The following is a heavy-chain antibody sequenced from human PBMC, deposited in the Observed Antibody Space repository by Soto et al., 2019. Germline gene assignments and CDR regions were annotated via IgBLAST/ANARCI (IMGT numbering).Heavy chain of an antibody. J-gene: IGHJ4*02. V-gene: IGHV4-39*01. Sequence: KASETLSLTCTVSVGSVSNSNYYWGWIRQSPGKGLEWIGSVYYRGRSYSKSSVKSRVTISVDTSKNQFSLNLNSVTASDTAVYYCVSQRTSVLTQAYFDYWGPGALVTVSS. D-gene: IGHD2-8*01. CDR2: VYYRGRS. CDR3: VSQRTSVLTQAYFDY. CDR1: VGSVSNSNYY.